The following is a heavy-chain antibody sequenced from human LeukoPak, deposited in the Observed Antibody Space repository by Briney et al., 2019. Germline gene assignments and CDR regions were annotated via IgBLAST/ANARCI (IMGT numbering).Heavy chain of an antibody. CDR3: ARGEHYASGSYHY. D-gene: IGHD3-10*01. J-gene: IGHJ4*02. CDR2: IYFTGTT. Sequence: SETLSLTCTVSGGSISGYYWSWVRQPPGKGLEWIGYIYFTGTTNYNPSLKSRVIISVDMSKNQLSLKLSSVTAADTALYYCARGEHYASGSYHYWGQGTLVTVAS. V-gene: IGHV4-59*01. CDR1: GGSISGYY.